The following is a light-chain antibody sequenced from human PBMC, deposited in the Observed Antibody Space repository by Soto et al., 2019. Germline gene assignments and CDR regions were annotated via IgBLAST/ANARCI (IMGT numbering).Light chain of an antibody. V-gene: IGKV1-5*03. CDR3: QQYNSQT. J-gene: IGKJ1*01. CDR1: QTISSW. CDR2: KAS. Sequence: DIQMTQSPSTLSGSVGERVNITCRASQTISSWLAWYQQKPGKAPKLLIYKASTLKSGVPSRFSGSGSGTEFTLTISSLQPDDFATYYCQQYNSQTFGQGTKVDIK.